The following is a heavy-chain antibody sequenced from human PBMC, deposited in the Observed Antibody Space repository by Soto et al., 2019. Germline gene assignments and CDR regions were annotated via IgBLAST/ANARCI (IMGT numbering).Heavy chain of an antibody. D-gene: IGHD3-10*01. Sequence: XGTLLLSCTVSGGSINTFYLHWIRQPAGKGLEWIGRIFSSGSTSFNPSLESRVAMSLATSKHKFSLNWRWVAAAAVAVYDCPRERSHNADNFAHGIGIGGFDLWGQVT. CDR3: PRERSHNADNFAHGIGIGGFDL. V-gene: IGHV4-4*07. CDR2: IFSSGST. J-gene: IGHJ4*02. CDR1: GGSINTFY.